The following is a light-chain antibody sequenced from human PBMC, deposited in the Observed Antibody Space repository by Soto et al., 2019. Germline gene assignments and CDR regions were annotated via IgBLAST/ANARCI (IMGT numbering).Light chain of an antibody. Sequence: QSAMTQHATVSGAPGQSITISCTGTSRDVGAYEYVSWYQQHPDKAPKLLIYDVSTRPSRHSTRFSGSKSGTTAPLTTAGLQAEDEGNYYCNSSTTRTLYVVGSGTKLNVL. CDR2: DVS. CDR1: SRDVGAYEY. J-gene: IGLJ1*01. V-gene: IGLV2-14*03. CDR3: NSSTTRTLYV.